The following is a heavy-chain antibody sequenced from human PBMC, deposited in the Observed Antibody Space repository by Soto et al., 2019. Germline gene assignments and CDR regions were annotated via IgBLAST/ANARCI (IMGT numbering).Heavy chain of an antibody. J-gene: IGHJ5*02. D-gene: IGHD2-15*01. CDR3: AREERYCSGGSCYGSWFDP. CDR2: ISAYNGNT. CDR1: GYTFTSYG. V-gene: IGHV1-18*01. Sequence: QVQLVQSGAEVKKPGASVKVSCKASGYTFTSYGISWVRQAPGQGLEWMGWISAYNGNTNYAQKLQGRVTMTTDTSTSTAYMELRSLRSDDTAVYYCAREERYCSGGSCYGSWFDPWGQGTLVTVSS.